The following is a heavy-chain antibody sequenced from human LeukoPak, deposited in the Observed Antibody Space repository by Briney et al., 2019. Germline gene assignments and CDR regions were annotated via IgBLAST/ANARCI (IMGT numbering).Heavy chain of an antibody. CDR2: IEHSGST. CDR3: ARSATLVRNYYYYYMDV. J-gene: IGHJ6*03. D-gene: IGHD3-9*01. Sequence: PSETLSLTCGVYGGSFSGYYWSWVSQPPGRGLEWDGKIEHSGSTNYNPSLKSRVTIPVDTSKNQFSLNLSSVTAADTAVYYCARSATLVRNYYYYYMDVWGKGTTVTVSS. V-gene: IGHV4-34*01. CDR1: GGSFSGYY.